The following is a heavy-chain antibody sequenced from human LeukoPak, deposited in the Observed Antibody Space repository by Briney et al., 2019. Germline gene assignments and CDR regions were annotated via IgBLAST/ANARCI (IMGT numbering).Heavy chain of an antibody. CDR1: GYTLKQHS. J-gene: IGHJ3*02. D-gene: IGHD3-3*02. CDR2: VSPSHTTR. Sequence: ASVKVSCKASGYTLKQHSISWVRQAPGKGLEWMGWVSPSHTTRVYAQQFQGRVTMTADTNTNTVSMELRSLRSDDTAVYFCARDYILPLETDNGDGFAIWGQGTVVSVSS. V-gene: IGHV1-18*01. CDR3: ARDYILPLETDNGDGFAI.